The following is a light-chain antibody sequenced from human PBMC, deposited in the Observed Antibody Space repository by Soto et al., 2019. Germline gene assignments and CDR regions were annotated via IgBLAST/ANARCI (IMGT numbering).Light chain of an antibody. J-gene: IGLJ3*02. V-gene: IGLV3-21*02. CDR3: QVWDSSSDNRV. Sequence: SSELTQPPSLSVAPGQTARITCGGNNIGSKRVHWYQQKPGQAPVLVVHDDSDRPSGIPERLSGSNSGNTATLSISRVEAGDEADYYCQVWDSSSDNRVFGGGTKVTVL. CDR1: NIGSKR. CDR2: DDS.